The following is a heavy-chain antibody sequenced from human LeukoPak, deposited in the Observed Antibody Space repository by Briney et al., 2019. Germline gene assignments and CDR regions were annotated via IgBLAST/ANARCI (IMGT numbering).Heavy chain of an antibody. V-gene: IGHV4-34*01. CDR1: GGSFSGYY. CDR2: INHSGST. Sequence: PSETLSLTCAVYGGSFSGYYWSWIRQPPGKGLEWVGEINHSGSTNYNPSLKSRVTISVDTSKNQFSLKLSSVTAADTAVYYCARGRYYYDSSGYYRVHYYGMDVWGQGTTVTVSS. D-gene: IGHD3-22*01. CDR3: ARGRYYYDSSGYYRVHYYGMDV. J-gene: IGHJ6*02.